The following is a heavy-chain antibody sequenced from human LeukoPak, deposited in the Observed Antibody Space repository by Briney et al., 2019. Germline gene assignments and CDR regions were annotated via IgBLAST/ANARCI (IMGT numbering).Heavy chain of an antibody. J-gene: IGHJ4*02. CDR3: AAVIDY. V-gene: IGHV3-48*03. Sequence: GGSLRLSCAASGFTFSNYEMNWIRQAPGKGLEWISYISNSGNTKYYADSVKGRSSISRDNANNSVYLQMNNLRAEDTAVYYCAAVIDYWGQGTLVTVSS. CDR1: GFTFSNYE. CDR2: ISNSGNTK.